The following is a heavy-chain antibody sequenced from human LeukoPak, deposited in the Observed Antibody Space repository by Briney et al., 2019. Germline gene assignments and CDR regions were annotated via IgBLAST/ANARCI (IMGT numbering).Heavy chain of an antibody. CDR1: GGTFSSYA. CDR3: ASNYDFWSGSYYFDY. D-gene: IGHD3-3*01. CDR2: IIPIFGTA. Sequence: SVRVSCKASGGTFSSYAISWVRQAPGQGLEWMGRIIPIFGTANYAQKFQGRVTITTDESTSTAYMELSSLRSEDTAVYYCASNYDFWSGSYYFDYWGQGTLVTVSS. J-gene: IGHJ4*02. V-gene: IGHV1-69*05.